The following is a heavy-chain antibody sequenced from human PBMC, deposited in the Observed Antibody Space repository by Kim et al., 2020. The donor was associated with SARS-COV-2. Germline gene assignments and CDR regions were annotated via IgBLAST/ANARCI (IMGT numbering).Heavy chain of an antibody. CDR1: GFTFGDYA. Sequence: GGSLRLSCTASGFTFGDYAMSWFRQAPGKGLEWVGFIRSKAYGGTTEYAASVKGRFTISRDDSKSIAYLQMNSLKTEDTAVYYCTRGGVIAVAGKVDYWGQGTLVTVSS. CDR2: IRSKAYGGTT. J-gene: IGHJ4*02. CDR3: TRGGVIAVAGKVDY. D-gene: IGHD6-19*01. V-gene: IGHV3-49*03.